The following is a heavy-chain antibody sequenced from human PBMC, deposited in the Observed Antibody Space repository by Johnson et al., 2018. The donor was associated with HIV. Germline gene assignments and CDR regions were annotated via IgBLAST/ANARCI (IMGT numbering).Heavy chain of an antibody. Sequence: EVKLLESGGVVVQPGGSLRLSCAASGFTFDDYTMHWVRQAPGKGLEWVSLISWDGGSTYYADSVKGRFTISRDNAKNSMYLQMNSLRAEDTALYYCARDAHMVRGVGDAFDIWGQGTMVTVSS. CDR1: GFTFDDYT. D-gene: IGHD3-10*01. V-gene: IGHV3-43*01. CDR2: ISWDGGST. J-gene: IGHJ3*02. CDR3: ARDAHMVRGVGDAFDI.